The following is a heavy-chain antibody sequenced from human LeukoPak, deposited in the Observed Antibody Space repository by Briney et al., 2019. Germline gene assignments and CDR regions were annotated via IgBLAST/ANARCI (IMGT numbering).Heavy chain of an antibody. CDR1: GYTFTSYG. J-gene: IGHJ5*02. Sequence: ASVKVSCKASGYTFTSYGISWVRQAPGQGLEWMGWISAYNGNTNYAQKLQGRVTMTTDTSTSTAYMELRSLRSDDTAVYYCARDRIRSDFGYWFDPWGQGTLVTVSS. CDR3: ARDRIRSDFGYWFDP. CDR2: ISAYNGNT. D-gene: IGHD3-3*01. V-gene: IGHV1-18*01.